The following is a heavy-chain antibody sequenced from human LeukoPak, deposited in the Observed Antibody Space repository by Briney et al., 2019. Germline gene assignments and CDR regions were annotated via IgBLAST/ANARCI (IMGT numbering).Heavy chain of an antibody. Sequence: ASVKVSCKASGYTFTSYYMHWVRQAPEQGLEWMGIINPSGGSTSYAQKFQGRVTMTRDTSTSTVYMELSSLRSEDTAVYYCARDIVVVPAAEYYYYYGMDVWGQGTTVTVSS. CDR2: INPSGGST. J-gene: IGHJ6*02. CDR3: ARDIVVVPAAEYYYYYGMDV. CDR1: GYTFTSYY. D-gene: IGHD2-2*01. V-gene: IGHV1-46*01.